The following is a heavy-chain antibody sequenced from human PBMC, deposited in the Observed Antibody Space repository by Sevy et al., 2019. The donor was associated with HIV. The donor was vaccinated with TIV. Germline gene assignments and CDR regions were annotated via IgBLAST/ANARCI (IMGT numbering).Heavy chain of an antibody. D-gene: IGHD6-19*01. CDR2: IIPILGSV. J-gene: IGHJ4*01. Sequence: ASVKVSCKASGGIFRSYGISWVRQAPGQGLEWMGGIIPILGSVNYAQKFQGRVTITADESTQTAYMELSSLRSEDTAVYYCARGGSNGWYYFDYWGHETLVTVSS. CDR1: GGIFRSYG. CDR3: ARGGSNGWYYFDY. V-gene: IGHV1-69*13.